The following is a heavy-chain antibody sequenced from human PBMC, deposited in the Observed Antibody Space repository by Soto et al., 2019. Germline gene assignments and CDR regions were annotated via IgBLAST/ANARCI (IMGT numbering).Heavy chain of an antibody. D-gene: IGHD1-7*01. V-gene: IGHV4-30-4*01. CDR2: IYYSGST. Sequence: SETLSLTCTVSGGSISSGDYYWSWIRQPPGKGLEWIGYIYYSGSTYYNPSLKSRVTISVDTSKNQFSLKLSSVTAADTAVYYCARLPGITGTTGWFDPWGQGTLVTV. J-gene: IGHJ5*02. CDR1: GGSISSGDYY. CDR3: ARLPGITGTTGWFDP.